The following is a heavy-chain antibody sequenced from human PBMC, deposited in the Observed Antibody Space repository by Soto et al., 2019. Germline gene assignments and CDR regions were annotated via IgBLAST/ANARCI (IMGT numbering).Heavy chain of an antibody. V-gene: IGHV3-23*01. CDR1: GFTFSSYA. Sequence: EVQLLESGGGLVQPGGSLRLSCAASGFTFSSYAMSWIRQAPGKGLEWVSAISGSGGSTYYADSVKGRFTISRDNSKNTLYLQMNSLRAEDTAVYYCAKDGYCSGGSCYDYTFDIWGQGTMVTVSS. CDR3: AKDGYCSGGSCYDYTFDI. CDR2: ISGSGGST. J-gene: IGHJ3*02. D-gene: IGHD2-15*01.